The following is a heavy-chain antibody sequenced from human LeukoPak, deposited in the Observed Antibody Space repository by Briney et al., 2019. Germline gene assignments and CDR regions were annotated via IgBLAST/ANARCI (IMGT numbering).Heavy chain of an antibody. CDR2: IYYSGST. J-gene: IGHJ4*02. D-gene: IGHD3-22*01. V-gene: IGHV4-39*07. Sequence: SETLSLTCTVSGGSISSSSYYWGWIRQPPGKGLEWIGSIYYSGSTYYNPSLKSRVTISVDTSKNQFSLKLSSVTAADTAVYYCARGTYYYDSSGYFDYWGQGTLVTVSS. CDR3: ARGTYYYDSSGYFDY. CDR1: GGSISSSSYY.